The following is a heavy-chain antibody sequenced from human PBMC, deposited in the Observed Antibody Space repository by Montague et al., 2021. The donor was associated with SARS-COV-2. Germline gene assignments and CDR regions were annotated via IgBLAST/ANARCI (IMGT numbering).Heavy chain of an antibody. CDR3: ARGAKYYGFYYPFED. D-gene: IGHD3-16*01. CDR2: IWTSGTT. V-gene: IGHV4-61*02. CDR1: DGSINTDTYF. J-gene: IGHJ1*01. Sequence: TLSLTCTVSDGSINTDTYFWSWIRQPAGKGLEWIGRIWTSGTTKYNPTLKSRVTMSMDTSKKQFSLNVTSVTAADTAVYYCARGAKYYGFYYPFEDWGQGALVTVSS.